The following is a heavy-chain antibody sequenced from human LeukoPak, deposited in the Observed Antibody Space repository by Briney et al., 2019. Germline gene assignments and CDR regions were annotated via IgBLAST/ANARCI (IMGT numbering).Heavy chain of an antibody. V-gene: IGHV1-69*06. CDR1: GGTFSSYA. CDR2: IIPIFGTA. D-gene: IGHD3-10*01. J-gene: IGHJ4*02. Sequence: GSSVKVSCKASGGTFSSYAISWVRQAPGQGLEWMGGIIPIFGTANYAQKFQGRVTITADKSTSTAYMELSSLRSEDTAVYYCARSRGYYYGSGSYFPVDYWGQGTLVTVSS. CDR3: ARSRGYYYGSGSYFPVDY.